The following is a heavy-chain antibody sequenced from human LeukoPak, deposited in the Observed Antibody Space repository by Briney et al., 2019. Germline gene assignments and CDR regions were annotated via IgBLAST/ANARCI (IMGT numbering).Heavy chain of an antibody. Sequence: SVKVPCKASGGTFSSYAISWVRQAPGQGLEWMGRIIPILGIANYAQKFQGRVTITADKSTSTAYMELSSLRSEDTAVYYCARELFLERLSCNWFDPWGQGTLVTVSS. J-gene: IGHJ5*02. CDR2: IIPILGIA. D-gene: IGHD3-3*01. V-gene: IGHV1-69*04. CDR3: ARELFLERLSCNWFDP. CDR1: GGTFSSYA.